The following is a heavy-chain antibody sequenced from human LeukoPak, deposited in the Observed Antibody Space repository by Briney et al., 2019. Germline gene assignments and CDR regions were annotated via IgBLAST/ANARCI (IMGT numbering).Heavy chain of an antibody. Sequence: SETLSLTCTVSGGSISSSSYYWGWIRQPPGKGLEWIGSIYYSGSTYYNPSLKSRVTISVDTSKNQFSLKLSSVTAADTAVYYCARLYYYDNSGYKYNWFDPWGQGTLVTVSS. D-gene: IGHD3-22*01. CDR3: ARLYYYDNSGYKYNWFDP. CDR1: GGSISSSSYY. V-gene: IGHV4-39*01. CDR2: IYYSGST. J-gene: IGHJ5*02.